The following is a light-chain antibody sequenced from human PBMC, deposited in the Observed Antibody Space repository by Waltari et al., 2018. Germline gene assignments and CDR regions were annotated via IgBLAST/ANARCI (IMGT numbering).Light chain of an antibody. CDR3: QQYKNWPLT. V-gene: IGKV3-15*01. J-gene: IGKJ1*01. CDR1: QTINNN. Sequence: EIVMTQSPDTLSVSPGERANLSCRASQTINNNLAWFQQKPGQAPRLLIYGASTRATDIPARFSGSGSGTAFTLTISSLQSEDIAVYFCQQYKNWPLTFGPGT. CDR2: GAS.